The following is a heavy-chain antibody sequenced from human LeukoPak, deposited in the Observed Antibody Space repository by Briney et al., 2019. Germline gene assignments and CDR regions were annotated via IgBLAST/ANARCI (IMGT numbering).Heavy chain of an antibody. CDR1: GFIFTNYN. CDR2: ISSSSSII. J-gene: IGHJ4*02. CDR3: ARDGGYGDFSYYFDY. D-gene: IGHD4-17*01. V-gene: IGHV3-48*04. Sequence: GGSLRLSCAASGFIFTNYNLNWVRQAPGKGLEWVSYISSSSSIIYYADSVKGRFTISRDNAKNSLYLQMNSLRAEDTAVYYCARDGGYGDFSYYFDYWGQGTLVTVSS.